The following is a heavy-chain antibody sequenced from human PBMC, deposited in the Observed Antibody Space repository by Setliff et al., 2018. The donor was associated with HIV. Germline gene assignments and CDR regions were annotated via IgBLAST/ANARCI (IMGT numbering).Heavy chain of an antibody. J-gene: IGHJ3*02. CDR1: GGTFSTYT. CDR2: IIPIFGTP. CDR3: ARSVWAVVVPTDPAVDAFAI. D-gene: IGHD2-2*01. V-gene: IGHV1-69*08. Sequence: LVKVSCKTSGGTFSTYTIAWVRQAPGQGLEWMGRIIPIFGTPNYAQKFQGRVTITADKSTSTVYLDLRSLTSEDTAMYYCARSVWAVVVPTDPAVDAFAIWGQGTMVTVSS.